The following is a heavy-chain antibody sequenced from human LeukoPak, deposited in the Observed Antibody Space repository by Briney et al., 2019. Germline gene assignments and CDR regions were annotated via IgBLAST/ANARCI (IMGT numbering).Heavy chain of an antibody. Sequence: GGSLRLSCAASGFIVSSNYMGWVRQAPGKGLEWVSVIYSGGSTYYADSVKGRFTISRDNSKNTLYLQMNSLRAEDTAVYYCASHVVVTALDAFDIWGQGTMVTVSS. CDR2: IYSGGST. J-gene: IGHJ3*02. CDR1: GFIVSSNY. CDR3: ASHVVVTALDAFDI. D-gene: IGHD2-21*02. V-gene: IGHV3-53*01.